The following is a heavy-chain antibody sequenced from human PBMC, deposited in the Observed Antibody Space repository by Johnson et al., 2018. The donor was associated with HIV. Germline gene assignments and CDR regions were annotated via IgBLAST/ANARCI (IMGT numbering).Heavy chain of an antibody. J-gene: IGHJ3*02. CDR1: GFSASNNY. V-gene: IGHV3-66*01. Sequence: VQLVESGGGLVQPGGSLRLSCAASGFSASNNYMSWVRQAPGKGLEWVSVIYSGGRTYYADSVKGRFTISRDNSKNTLYLQMNSLRAEDTAVYYCAKVLSPRPWGDDAFDIWGQGTMVTVSS. D-gene: IGHD7-27*01. CDR2: IYSGGRT. CDR3: AKVLSPRPWGDDAFDI.